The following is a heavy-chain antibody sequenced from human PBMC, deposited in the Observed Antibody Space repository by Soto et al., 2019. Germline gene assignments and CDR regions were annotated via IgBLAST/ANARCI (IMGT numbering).Heavy chain of an antibody. Sequence: EVQLVESGGGLVQPGGSLRLSCAASGFTVSDNYMSWARQAPGKGLEWVSVMYSGRSTYYTDSVKGRSTISRDTSKNTLYLQLNSLGGEDRAVYACAREPSSSWFSCWGQGTQGSVAS. D-gene: IGHD6-13*01. CDR2: MYSGRST. V-gene: IGHV3-66*01. CDR3: AREPSSSWFSC. J-gene: IGHJ5*01. CDR1: GFTVSDNY.